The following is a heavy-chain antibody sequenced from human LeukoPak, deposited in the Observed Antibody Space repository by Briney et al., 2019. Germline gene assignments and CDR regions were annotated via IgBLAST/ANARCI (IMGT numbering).Heavy chain of an antibody. J-gene: IGHJ5*02. CDR3: ARDRPRGAHYDILTGYPMRNWFDP. Sequence: EASVKVSCKASGGTFSSYAISWVRQAPGQGLEWMGGIIPIFGTANYAQKFQGRVTITADKSTSTAYMELSSLRSEDTAVYYCARDRPRGAHYDILTGYPMRNWFDPWGQGTLVTVSS. D-gene: IGHD3-9*01. V-gene: IGHV1-69*06. CDR2: IIPIFGTA. CDR1: GGTFSSYA.